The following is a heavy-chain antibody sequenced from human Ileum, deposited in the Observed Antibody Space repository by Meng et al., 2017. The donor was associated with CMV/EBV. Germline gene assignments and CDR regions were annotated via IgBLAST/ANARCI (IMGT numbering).Heavy chain of an antibody. D-gene: IGHD1-26*01. V-gene: IGHV3-15*01. CDR2: IKSKTDGGTT. CDR1: GFTFSSYG. J-gene: IGHJ4*02. Sequence: GESLKISCAASGFTFSSYGMHWVRQAPGKGLEWVGRIKSKTDGGTTDYAAPVKGRFTISSDDSKNTLFLQMNSLRTEDTAVYYCAVGVGAYFEYLGQGTLVTVSS. CDR3: AVGVGAYFEY.